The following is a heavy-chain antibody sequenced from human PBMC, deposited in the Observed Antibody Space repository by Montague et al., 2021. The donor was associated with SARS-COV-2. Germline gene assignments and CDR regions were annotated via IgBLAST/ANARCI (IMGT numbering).Heavy chain of an antibody. CDR3: VRYSGWFYFDF. V-gene: IGHV6-1*01. Sequence: CAISGDSVAGHRGGWGGNRPEPSTHEEWVCRTYYRSKWYSDYAPSVRGRLTVNPDASKNEFSLELNYVTPEDTAVYYCVRYSGWFYFDFWGQGTLVTVSS. J-gene: IGHJ4*02. CDR1: GDSVAGHRGG. CDR2: TYYRSKWYS. D-gene: IGHD6-19*01.